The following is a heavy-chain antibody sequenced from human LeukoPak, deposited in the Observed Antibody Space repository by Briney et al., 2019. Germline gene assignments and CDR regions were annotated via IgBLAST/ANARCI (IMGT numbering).Heavy chain of an antibody. V-gene: IGHV4-59*01. CDR3: TGTKGELGFDY. CDR2: IYYSGST. CDR1: GGSFSSYY. D-gene: IGHD1-26*01. J-gene: IGHJ4*02. Sequence: SETLSLTCTVSGGSFSSYYWSWLRQPPGKGLEWIGYIYYSGSTNYNPSLKSRVTISLSTSKNQFSLKMSSVTAADTAVYYGTGTKGELGFDYWGQGILVTVSS.